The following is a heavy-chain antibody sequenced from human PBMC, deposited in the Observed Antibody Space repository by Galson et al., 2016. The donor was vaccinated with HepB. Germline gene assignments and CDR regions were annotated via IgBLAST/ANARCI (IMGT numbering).Heavy chain of an antibody. J-gene: IGHJ4*02. Sequence: WIRQPPGKGLEWIGYIYNSGTTPYNSSLNSRVTISRDTSNNQFSLKLSSVTAADTAVYYCARDPGAYCGGDCSPYWGQGTLVTVSS. V-gene: IGHV4-30-4*01. D-gene: IGHD2-21*02. CDR2: IYNSGTT. CDR3: ARDPGAYCGGDCSPY.